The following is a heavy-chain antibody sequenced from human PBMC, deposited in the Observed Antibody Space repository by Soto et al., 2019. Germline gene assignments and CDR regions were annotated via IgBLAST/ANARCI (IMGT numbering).Heavy chain of an antibody. J-gene: IGHJ6*02. D-gene: IGHD6-19*01. CDR1: GGTFSSYA. CDR3: AREGPGIAVAGTGYGMDV. V-gene: IGHV1-69*12. Sequence: QVQLVQSGAEVKKPGSSVKVSCKASGGTFSSYAISWVRQAPGQGLEWMGGIIPIFGTANYAQKFQGRVKITADESTSTAYKELSSLRSEDTAVYYCAREGPGIAVAGTGYGMDVWAQGTTVTVSS. CDR2: IIPIFGTA.